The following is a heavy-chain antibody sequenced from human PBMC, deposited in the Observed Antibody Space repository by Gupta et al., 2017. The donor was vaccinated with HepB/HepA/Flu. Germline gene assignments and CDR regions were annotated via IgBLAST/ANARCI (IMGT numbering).Heavy chain of an antibody. J-gene: IGHJ4*02. Sequence: EVQLVESGGGLVKPGGSLRLSCAASGFTFSSYSLNWVRQAPGKGLEWVSSISSSSSYIYYADSVKGRFTISRDNAKNSLYLQMNSLRAEDTAVYYCARDGGQYYYDSSGYPTAFDYWGQGTLVTVSS. D-gene: IGHD3-22*01. V-gene: IGHV3-21*01. CDR3: ARDGGQYYYDSSGYPTAFDY. CDR2: ISSSSSYI. CDR1: GFTFSSYS.